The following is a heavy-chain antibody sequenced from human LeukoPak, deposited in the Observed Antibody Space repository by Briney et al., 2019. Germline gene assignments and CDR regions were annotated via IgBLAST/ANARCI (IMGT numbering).Heavy chain of an antibody. CDR1: GGSISSHY. CDR2: IYYSRST. J-gene: IGHJ6*03. V-gene: IGHV4-59*11. CDR3: AREGYDDSSGSSLGLGYYYYYYMDV. Sequence: SETLSRTCTVSGGSISSHYWSWIRQPPGKGLEWIGYIYYSRSTNYNPSLKSRVTISVDTSKNQFSLKLSSVTAADTAVYYCAREGYDDSSGSSLGLGYYYYYYMDVWGKGTTVTVSS. D-gene: IGHD3-22*01.